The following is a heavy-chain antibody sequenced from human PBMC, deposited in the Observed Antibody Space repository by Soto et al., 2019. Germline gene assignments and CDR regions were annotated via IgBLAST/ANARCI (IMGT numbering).Heavy chain of an antibody. D-gene: IGHD2-15*01. CDR3: ARVDIVVVVAANTADY. J-gene: IGHJ4*02. CDR2: ISAYNGNT. Sequence: GASVKVSCKASGYTFTSYGISWVRQAPGQGLEWMGWISAYNGNTNYAQKLQGRVTMTTDTSTSTAYMELRSLRSDDTALFYCARVDIVVVVAANTADYWGQGTLVTVSS. CDR1: GYTFTSYG. V-gene: IGHV1-18*01.